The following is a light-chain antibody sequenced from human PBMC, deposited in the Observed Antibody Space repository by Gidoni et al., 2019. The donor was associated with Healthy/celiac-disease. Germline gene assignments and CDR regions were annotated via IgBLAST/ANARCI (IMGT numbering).Light chain of an antibody. CDR2: SAS. J-gene: IGKJ3*01. CDR3: QQSYSTPPIT. CDR1: QSISSY. Sequence: DIQMTQSPSSLSASVGDRDTITCRASQSISSYLNWYQQNPGKAPKLLIYSASSLQSGVPSRFSGSGSGTEYTLLISSLQPEDFATYYCQQSYSTPPITFGPGTKVDIK. V-gene: IGKV1-39*01.